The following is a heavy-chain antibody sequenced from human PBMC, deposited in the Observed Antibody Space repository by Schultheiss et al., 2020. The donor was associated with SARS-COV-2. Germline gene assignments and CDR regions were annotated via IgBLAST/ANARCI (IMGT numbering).Heavy chain of an antibody. D-gene: IGHD3-10*01. J-gene: IGHJ5*02. V-gene: IGHV4-61*02. Sequence: SETLSLTCTVSGCSISSGGYYWSWIRQPAGKGLEWIGRIYTSGSTNYNPSLKSRVTMSVDTSKNQFSLKLSSVTAADTAVYYCAKLGFGGWFDPWGQGTLVTVSS. CDR3: AKLGFGGWFDP. CDR2: IYTSGST. CDR1: GCSISSGGYY.